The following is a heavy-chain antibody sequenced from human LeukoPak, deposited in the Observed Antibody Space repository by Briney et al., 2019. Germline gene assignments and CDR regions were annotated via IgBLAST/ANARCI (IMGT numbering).Heavy chain of an antibody. V-gene: IGHV3-30*02. D-gene: IGHD3-3*01. CDR2: IRYDGSNK. CDR3: AKDGLRFLEWLPFDY. Sequence: GGSLRLSCAASGFTFSSYGMHWVRQAPGKGLEWVAFIRYDGSNKYYADSVKGRFTISRDNSKNTLYLQMNSLRAEDTAVYYCAKDGLRFLEWLPFDYWGQGTLVTVSS. J-gene: IGHJ4*02. CDR1: GFTFSSYG.